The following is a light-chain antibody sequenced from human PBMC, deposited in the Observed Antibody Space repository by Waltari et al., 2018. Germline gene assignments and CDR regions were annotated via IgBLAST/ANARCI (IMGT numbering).Light chain of an antibody. Sequence: EIVMTQSPATLSVPPGERATLSCRASQSVSNNLAWYQQKPGQAPRLLIYGASTRATGIPATFSGSGSGTEFTLTISSLQSEDFAVYYCQQYNNWPYTFGQGTRLEIK. V-gene: IGKV3-15*01. CDR3: QQYNNWPYT. CDR2: GAS. J-gene: IGKJ2*01. CDR1: QSVSNN.